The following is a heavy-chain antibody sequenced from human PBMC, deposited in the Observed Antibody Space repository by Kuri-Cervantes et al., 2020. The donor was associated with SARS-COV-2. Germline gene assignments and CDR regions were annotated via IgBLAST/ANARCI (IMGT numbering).Heavy chain of an antibody. V-gene: IGHV1-8*01. CDR2: MNPNRGNT. D-gene: IGHD3-22*01. J-gene: IGHJ4*02. CDR3: ARAGTYYYDSSRHYFDY. Sequence: ASVKVSCKASGYTFTSYDINWVRQATGQGLEWMGWMNPNRGNTGYAQKFQGRVTMTRNTSISTAYMELSSLRSDDTAVYYCARAGTYYYDSSRHYFDYWGQGTLVTVSS. CDR1: GYTFTSYD.